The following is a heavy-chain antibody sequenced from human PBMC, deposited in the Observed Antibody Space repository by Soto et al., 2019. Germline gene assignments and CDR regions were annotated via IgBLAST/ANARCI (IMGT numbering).Heavy chain of an antibody. Sequence: GXSVKVSCKASCYTFTSYGISWVRQAPGQGLEWMGWISAYNGNTNYAQKLQGRVTMTTDTSTSTAYMELRSLRSDDTAVYYCARGHIVVVVADTGFDYWGQGTPVTVSS. CDR3: ARGHIVVVVADTGFDY. CDR2: ISAYNGNT. D-gene: IGHD2-15*01. V-gene: IGHV1-18*01. J-gene: IGHJ4*02. CDR1: CYTFTSYG.